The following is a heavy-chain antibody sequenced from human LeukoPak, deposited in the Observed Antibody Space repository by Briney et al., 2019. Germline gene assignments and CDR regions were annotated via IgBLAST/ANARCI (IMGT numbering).Heavy chain of an antibody. CDR3: ARQPRNYYDSSGYFFDY. CDR1: GGSVSSSSYY. CDR2: IYYSGST. D-gene: IGHD3-22*01. V-gene: IGHV4-39*01. J-gene: IGHJ4*02. Sequence: SSETLSLTCTVSGGSVSSSSYYWGWIRQPPGKGLEWIGSIYYSGSTYYNPSLKSRVTISVDTSKNQFSLKLSSVTAADTAVYYCARQPRNYYDSSGYFFDYWGQGTLVTVSS.